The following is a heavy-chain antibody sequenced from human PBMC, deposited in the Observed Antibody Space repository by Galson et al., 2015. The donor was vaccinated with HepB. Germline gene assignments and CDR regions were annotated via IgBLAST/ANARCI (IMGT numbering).Heavy chain of an antibody. Sequence: SLRLSCAASGFTFSDYAVHWVRQAPGKGLEWVAVISYDGSDKFYADSVKGRFTISRDDSKNTLYLQMTGLGVEDTAVYYCTRSPRHCTSTSCENWFDPWGQGTLVTVSS. V-gene: IGHV3-30-3*01. J-gene: IGHJ5*02. D-gene: IGHD2-2*01. CDR1: GFTFSDYA. CDR2: ISYDGSDK. CDR3: TRSPRHCTSTSCENWFDP.